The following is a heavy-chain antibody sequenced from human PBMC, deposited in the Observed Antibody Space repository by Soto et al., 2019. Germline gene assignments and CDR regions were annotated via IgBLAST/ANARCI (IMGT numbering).Heavy chain of an antibody. J-gene: IGHJ6*03. CDR1: GYTFTSYA. CDR3: ARTDCGGDCYSTSGYYYYYMDV. Sequence: ASVKVSCKASGYTFTSYAMHWVRQAPGQRLEWMGWINAGNGNTKYSQKFQGRVTITRDTSASTAYMELSSLRSEDTAVYYCARTDCGGDCYSTSGYYYYYMDVWGKGTTVTVSS. CDR2: INAGNGNT. D-gene: IGHD2-21*02. V-gene: IGHV1-3*01.